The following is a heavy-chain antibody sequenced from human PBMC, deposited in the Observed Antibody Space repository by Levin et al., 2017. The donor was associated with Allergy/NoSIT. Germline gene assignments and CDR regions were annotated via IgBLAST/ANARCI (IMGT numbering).Heavy chain of an antibody. Sequence: ASVKVSCKASGYTFTSYGISWVRQAPGQGLEWMGWISAYNGNTNYAQKLQGRVTMTTDTSTSTAYMELRSLRSDDTAVYYCARDTVIYGSSEGMDVWGQGTTVTVSS. J-gene: IGHJ6*02. CDR1: GYTFTSYG. V-gene: IGHV1-18*01. CDR2: ISAYNGNT. D-gene: IGHD4-11*01. CDR3: ARDTVIYGSSEGMDV.